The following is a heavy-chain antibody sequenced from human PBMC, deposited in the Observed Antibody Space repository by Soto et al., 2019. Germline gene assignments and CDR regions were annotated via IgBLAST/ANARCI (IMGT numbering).Heavy chain of an antibody. J-gene: IGHJ4*02. Sequence: GASVKVSCKASGYTFTSYYMHWVRQAPGQGLEWMGIINPSGGSTSYAQKFQGRVTMTRDTSTSTVYMELSSLRSEDTAVYYCASVGFDNEVAQWLAAFDYWGQGTLVTVSS. CDR2: INPSGGST. CDR1: GYTFTSYY. CDR3: ASVGFDNEVAQWLAAFDY. D-gene: IGHD6-19*01. V-gene: IGHV1-46*03.